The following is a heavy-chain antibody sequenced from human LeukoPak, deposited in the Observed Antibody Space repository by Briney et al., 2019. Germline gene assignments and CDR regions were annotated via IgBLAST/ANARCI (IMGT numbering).Heavy chain of an antibody. CDR2: IYTSGST. CDR3: ARASSLGRYNWFDP. J-gene: IGHJ5*02. Sequence: PSETLSLTCTVPGGSISSYYWSWIRQPAGKGLEWIGRIYTSGSTNYNPSLKSRVTMSVDTSKNQFSLKLSSVTAADTAVYYCARASSLGRYNWFDPWGQGTLVTVSS. V-gene: IGHV4-4*07. CDR1: GGSISSYY.